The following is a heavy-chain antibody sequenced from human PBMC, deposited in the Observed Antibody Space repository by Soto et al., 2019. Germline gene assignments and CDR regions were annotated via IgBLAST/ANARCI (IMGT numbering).Heavy chain of an antibody. V-gene: IGHV3-30*18. D-gene: IGHD6-13*01. CDR2: ISYDGGNT. Sequence: GGSLRLSCAASGFGFSIYVMHWVRHAPGKGLEWVAGISYDGGNTYYGDSVKGRFSISRDNSKNTLYLQMNSLRAEDTAVYYCAKDPSTSSTWYLPPDYWAQGNLVTVSS. CDR3: AKDPSTSSTWYLPPDY. CDR1: GFGFSIYV. J-gene: IGHJ4*02.